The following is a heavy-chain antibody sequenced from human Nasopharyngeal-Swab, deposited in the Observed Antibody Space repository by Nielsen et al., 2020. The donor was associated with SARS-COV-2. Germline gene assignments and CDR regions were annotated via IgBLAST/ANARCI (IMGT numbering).Heavy chain of an antibody. V-gene: IGHV1-8*01. Sequence: ASVKVSCKASGYTFTSYDINWVRQATGQGLEWMGWMNPNSGNTGYAQKFQGRVTMTRNTSISTAYMELSSLRSEDTAVYYCARGTVSYYDFWSGHLPFDYWGQGTLVTVST. CDR3: ARGTVSYYDFWSGHLPFDY. CDR1: GYTFTSYD. CDR2: MNPNSGNT. D-gene: IGHD3-3*01. J-gene: IGHJ4*02.